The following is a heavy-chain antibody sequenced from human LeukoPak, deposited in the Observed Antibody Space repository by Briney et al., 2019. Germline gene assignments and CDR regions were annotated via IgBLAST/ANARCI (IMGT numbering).Heavy chain of an antibody. CDR3: TKGRSNHY. CDR2: IDQGGSET. J-gene: IGHJ4*02. CDR1: EFSFSDFW. D-gene: IGHD4-11*01. V-gene: IGHV3-7*01. Sequence: GGSLRLSCVASEFSFSDFWMGWVRQAPGKGLEWVANIDQGGSETYYVDSVKGRFTISRDNAKKSLFLQMNSLRAEDTAVYYCTKGRSNHYWGQGTLVTVST.